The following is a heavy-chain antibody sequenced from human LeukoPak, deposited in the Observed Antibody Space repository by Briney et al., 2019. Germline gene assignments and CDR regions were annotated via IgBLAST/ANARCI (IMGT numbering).Heavy chain of an antibody. CDR3: ARGQQLDYFDY. CDR1: GYSISSGYY. J-gene: IGHJ4*02. D-gene: IGHD6-6*01. Sequence: SETLSLTCTVSGYSISSGYYWGWIRQPPGKGLEWIGSIYHSGSTYYNPSLKSRVTISVDTSTNQFSLKLSSVTAADTAVYYCARGQQLDYFDYWGQGTLVTVSS. CDR2: IYHSGST. V-gene: IGHV4-38-2*02.